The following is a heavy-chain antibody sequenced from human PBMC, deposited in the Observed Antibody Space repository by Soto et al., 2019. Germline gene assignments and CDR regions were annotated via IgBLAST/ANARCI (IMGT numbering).Heavy chain of an antibody. D-gene: IGHD3-9*01. J-gene: IGHJ3*02. Sequence: QLQLQESGPGLVKPSETLSLTCTVSGGSISSSSYYWGWIRQPPGKGLEWIGSIYYSGSTYYNPSLKSRVTISVDTSKNQFSLKLSSVTAADTAVYYCATLDLRYFEWYPFDIWGQGTMVTVSS. CDR2: IYYSGST. V-gene: IGHV4-39*01. CDR3: ATLDLRYFEWYPFDI. CDR1: GGSISSSSYY.